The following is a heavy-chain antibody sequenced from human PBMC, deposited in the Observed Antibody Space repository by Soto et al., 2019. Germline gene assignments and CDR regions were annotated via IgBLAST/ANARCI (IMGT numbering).Heavy chain of an antibody. D-gene: IGHD1-26*01. Sequence: PGGSLRLSCTGSGFTFSSYGMNWVRQAPGKGLEWVSYISPGHDTIHYSDSVKGRFTISRDNAKNSLYLQMNNLRVEDSAVYYCTREGDGNYFYFDYWGQGTRVTVSS. V-gene: IGHV3-48*03. CDR1: GFTFSSYG. J-gene: IGHJ4*02. CDR3: TREGDGNYFYFDY. CDR2: ISPGHDTI.